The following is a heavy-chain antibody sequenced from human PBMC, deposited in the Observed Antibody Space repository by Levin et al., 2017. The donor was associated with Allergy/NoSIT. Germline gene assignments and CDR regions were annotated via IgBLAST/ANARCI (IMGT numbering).Heavy chain of an antibody. J-gene: IGHJ6*03. D-gene: IGHD3-9*01. CDR2: ISGSGGST. Sequence: GGSLRLSCAASGFTFSSYAMSWVRQAPGKGLEWVSAISGSGGSTYYADSVKGRFTISRDNSKNTLYLQMNSLRAEDTAVYYCAKDLGDILTRYYYMDVWGKGTTVTVSS. CDR3: AKDLGDILTRYYYMDV. V-gene: IGHV3-23*01. CDR1: GFTFSSYA.